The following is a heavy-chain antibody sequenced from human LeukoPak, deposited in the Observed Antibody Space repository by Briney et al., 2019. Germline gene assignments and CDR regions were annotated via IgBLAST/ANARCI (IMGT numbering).Heavy chain of an antibody. J-gene: IGHJ4*02. CDR3: ASQGYYYDSSGYYWFDY. Sequence: GASVKVSCKASGYTFTSYGISWVRQAPGQGLEWMGWISAYNGNTNYAQKLQGRVTMTTDTSTSTAYMELRSLRSDDTAVYYCASQGYYYDSSGYYWFDYWGQGTLVTVSS. CDR1: GYTFTSYG. D-gene: IGHD3-22*01. CDR2: ISAYNGNT. V-gene: IGHV1-18*01.